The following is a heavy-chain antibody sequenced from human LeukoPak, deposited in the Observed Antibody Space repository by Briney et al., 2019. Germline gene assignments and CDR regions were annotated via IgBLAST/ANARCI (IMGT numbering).Heavy chain of an antibody. CDR3: ARNYYYDSSGFPFDY. D-gene: IGHD3-22*01. J-gene: IGHJ4*02. V-gene: IGHV4-34*01. CDR1: GGSISSYY. Sequence: SETLSLTCTVSGGSISSYYWSWIRQPPGKGLEWIGEINHSGSTNYNPSLKSRVTISVDTSKNQFSLKLSSVTAADTAVYYCARNYYYDSSGFPFDYWGQGTLVTVSS. CDR2: INHSGST.